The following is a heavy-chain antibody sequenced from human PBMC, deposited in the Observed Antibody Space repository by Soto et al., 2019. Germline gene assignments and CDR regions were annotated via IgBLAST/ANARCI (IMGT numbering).Heavy chain of an antibody. V-gene: IGHV1-46*01. Sequence: ASVKVSCKAIRYSFTSHYMHWVRQAPGQGLEWMGTIYPGDVNISYAQKFKGRVTMTKDTSTDTAYMELSSLRSEDTAVYYCATDLRIAARPGLGYWG. CDR1: RYSFTSHY. J-gene: IGHJ4*01. CDR2: IYPGDVNI. CDR3: ATDLRIAARPGLGY. D-gene: IGHD6-6*01.